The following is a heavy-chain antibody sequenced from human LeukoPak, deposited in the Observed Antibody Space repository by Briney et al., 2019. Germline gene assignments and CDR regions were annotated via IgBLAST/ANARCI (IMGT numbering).Heavy chain of an antibody. CDR3: AKDHGSGSYCFDY. Sequence: GGSLRLSCAASGFTFSSYGMHWVRQAPGKGLEWVAVISYDGSNKYYADSVKGRFTISRDNSKNTLYLQMNSLRAEDMAVYYCAKDHGSGSYCFDYWGQGTLVTVSS. CDR2: ISYDGSNK. V-gene: IGHV3-30*18. D-gene: IGHD3-10*01. CDR1: GFTFSSYG. J-gene: IGHJ4*02.